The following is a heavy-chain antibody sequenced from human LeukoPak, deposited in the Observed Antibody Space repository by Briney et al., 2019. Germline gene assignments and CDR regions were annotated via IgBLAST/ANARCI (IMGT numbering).Heavy chain of an antibody. CDR2: ISSSSSYI. J-gene: IGHJ5*02. D-gene: IGHD2-15*01. V-gene: IGHV3-21*01. CDR1: GFTFSSYS. CDR3: ARDQAPYCSGGSCYPVFDP. Sequence: GGSLRLSCAASGFTFSSYSMNWVRQAPGKGLEWVSSISSSSSYIYYADSVKGRFTISRDNAKNSLYLQMNSLRAEDTAVYYCARDQAPYCSGGSCYPVFDPWGRGTLVTVSS.